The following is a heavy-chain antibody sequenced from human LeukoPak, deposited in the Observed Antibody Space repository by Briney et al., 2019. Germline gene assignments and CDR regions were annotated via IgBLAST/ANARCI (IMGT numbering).Heavy chain of an antibody. CDR2: ISGSSGST. CDR1: GFTFSSYT. V-gene: IGHV3-23*01. Sequence: GGSLRLSCAASGFTFSSYTTSWVRQAPGKGLERVSAISGSSGSTYYADSVKGRFTISRDNSKNTLYLQMNSLRAEDTAVYYCANSYYYDSSGYYYVAYWGQGTLVTVSS. J-gene: IGHJ4*02. D-gene: IGHD3-22*01. CDR3: ANSYYYDSSGYYYVAY.